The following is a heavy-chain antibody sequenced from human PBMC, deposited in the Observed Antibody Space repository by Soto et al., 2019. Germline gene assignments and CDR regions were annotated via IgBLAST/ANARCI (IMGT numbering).Heavy chain of an antibody. V-gene: IGHV3-23*01. CDR2: ISGNGNSI. J-gene: IGHJ6*02. CDR1: GFTFSRYA. CDR3: ARDAGMDV. Sequence: LRLSCAASGFTFSRYALSWVRQAPGRGLEWVATISGNGNSIYYTDSVKGRFTVSRDNSKNTLFLEMGSLRAEDTAIYYCARDAGMDVWGQGTTVTVSS.